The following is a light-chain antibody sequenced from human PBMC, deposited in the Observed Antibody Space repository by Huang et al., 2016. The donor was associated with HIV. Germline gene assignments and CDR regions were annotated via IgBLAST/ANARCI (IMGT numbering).Light chain of an antibody. J-gene: IGKJ3*01. CDR2: AAS. CDR1: QGISNH. CDR3: QKYDSAPRT. V-gene: IGKV1-27*01. Sequence: DIQMTQSPSSLSASVGDRVTISCRASQGISNHLAWYQQKPGQAPKLLVYAASALRSGVPSRFSGSGSGTEFTLTISSLQAEDVATDFCQKYDSAPRTFGPGTKVEIK.